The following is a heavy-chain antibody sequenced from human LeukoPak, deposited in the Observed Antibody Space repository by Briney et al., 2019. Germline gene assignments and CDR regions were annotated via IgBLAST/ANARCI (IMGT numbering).Heavy chain of an antibody. CDR1: GSTFSSYS. J-gene: IGHJ4*02. CDR3: ARALNAVAGTGFDY. CDR2: ISSSSSYI. Sequence: GGSLRLSCAASGSTFSSYSMNWVRQAPGKGLEWVSSISSSSSYIYYADSVKGRFTISRDNAKNSLYLQMNSLRAEDTAVYYCARALNAVAGTGFDYWGQGTLVTVSS. V-gene: IGHV3-21*01. D-gene: IGHD6-19*01.